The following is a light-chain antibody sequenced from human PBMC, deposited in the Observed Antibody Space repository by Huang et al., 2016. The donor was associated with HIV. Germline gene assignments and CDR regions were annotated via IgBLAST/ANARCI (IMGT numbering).Light chain of an antibody. Sequence: DIQMTQSPSTLSASVGDRVTITCRASQTITNWLAWYQQKPGKAPKLLIYKASTLETGGPYRFSGSGSGTEFTLTINSMQPDDFATYYCQQYSSWRTFGQGTKVE. CDR2: KAS. V-gene: IGKV1-5*03. CDR1: QTITNW. CDR3: QQYSSWRT. J-gene: IGKJ1*01.